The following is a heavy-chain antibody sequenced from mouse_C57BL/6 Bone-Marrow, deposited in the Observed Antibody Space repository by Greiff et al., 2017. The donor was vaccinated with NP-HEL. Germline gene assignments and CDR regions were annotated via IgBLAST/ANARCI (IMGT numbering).Heavy chain of an antibody. J-gene: IGHJ2*01. CDR2: IDPENGDT. D-gene: IGHD4-1*01. CDR3: TTGRGDWGLDY. V-gene: IGHV14-4*01. CDR1: GFNIKDDY. Sequence: VQLQQSGAELVRPGASVKLSCTASGFNIKDDYMHWVKQRPEQGLEWIGWIDPENGDTEYASKFQGKATITADTSYNTAYLQLRSLTSEDTAVYYCTTGRGDWGLDYWGQGTTLTVSS.